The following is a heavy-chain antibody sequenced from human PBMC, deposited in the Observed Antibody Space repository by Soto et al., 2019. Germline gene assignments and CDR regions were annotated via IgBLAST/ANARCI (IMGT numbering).Heavy chain of an antibody. CDR2: ISSSSSYI. D-gene: IGHD3-3*01. CDR3: ARDQYYDFWSVYSPYYYYYGMDV. CDR1: GFTFSSYS. J-gene: IGHJ6*02. Sequence: GGSLRLSCAASGFTFSSYSMNWVRQAPGKGLGWVSSISSSSSYIYYADSVKGRFTISRDNAKNSLYLQMNSLRAEDTAVYYCARDQYYDFWSVYSPYYYYYGMDVWGQGNKVTVSS. V-gene: IGHV3-21*01.